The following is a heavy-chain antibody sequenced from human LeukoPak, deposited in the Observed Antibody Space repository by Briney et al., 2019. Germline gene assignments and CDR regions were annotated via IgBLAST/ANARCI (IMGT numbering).Heavy chain of an antibody. CDR1: SGSISLYY. J-gene: IGHJ4*02. CDR3: ARITMVRGVIKYYFGY. V-gene: IGHV4-59*12. Sequence: PSETLSLTCTVSSGSISLYYWSWIRQPPGKGLEWIGYIHYSGNTNYNPSLKSRVTISVDTSKNQLSLKLSSVTAADTAVYYCARITMVRGVIKYYFGYWGQGTLVTVSS. D-gene: IGHD3-10*01. CDR2: IHYSGNT.